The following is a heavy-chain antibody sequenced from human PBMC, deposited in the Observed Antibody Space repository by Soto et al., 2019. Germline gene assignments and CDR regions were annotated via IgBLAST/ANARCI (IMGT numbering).Heavy chain of an antibody. CDR3: VSDRGYGHASVPYS. D-gene: IGHD5-18*01. Sequence: QAQLVESGGGVVQPGRSLRLSCAASGFVFSSYGMHWVRQAPGTGLEWVAVISYDGSLQHYADSVKGRFTISRDNSKNMVLLQISSLRAEDTAVYYCVSDRGYGHASVPYSCGQGTLVSVSS. CDR1: GFVFSSYG. J-gene: IGHJ4*02. CDR2: ISYDGSLQ. V-gene: IGHV3-30*03.